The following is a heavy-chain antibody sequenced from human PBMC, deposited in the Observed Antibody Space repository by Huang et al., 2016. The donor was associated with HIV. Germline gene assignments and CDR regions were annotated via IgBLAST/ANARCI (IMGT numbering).Heavy chain of an antibody. J-gene: IGHJ4*02. Sequence: EVQLVESGGGLVQPGGSLKLSCAASGFTFSGSAMHWVRQASGKGLGWVGRIRSKANSYATAYAASVKGRFTIARDDSKNTAYLQMNSLKTEDMAVYYCTRHGRGSSSSWYHFDYWGQGTLVTVSS. CDR1: GFTFSGSA. D-gene: IGHD6-13*01. V-gene: IGHV3-73*01. CDR3: TRHGRGSSSSWYHFDY. CDR2: IRSKANSYAT.